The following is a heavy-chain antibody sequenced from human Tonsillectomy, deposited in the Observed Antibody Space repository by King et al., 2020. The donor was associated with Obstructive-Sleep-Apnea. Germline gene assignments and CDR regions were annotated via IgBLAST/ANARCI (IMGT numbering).Heavy chain of an antibody. J-gene: IGHJ4*02. CDR3: AKPLGSSWYADY. CDR1: GFTFSSYA. CDR2: IGGSGGST. Sequence: EVQLVESGGGLVQPGGSLRLSSAASGFTFSSYAMSWIRQAPGKGLEWVSAIGGSGGSTYYSDSVKGRFTISRTNSKNTLYLQMNSLRAEDTAVYYCAKPLGSSWYADYWGQGTLVTVSS. D-gene: IGHD6-13*01. V-gene: IGHV3-23*04.